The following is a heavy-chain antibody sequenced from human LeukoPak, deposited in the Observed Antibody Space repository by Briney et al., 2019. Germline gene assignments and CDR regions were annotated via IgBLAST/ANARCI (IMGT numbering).Heavy chain of an antibody. J-gene: IGHJ3*01. CDR3: ARAPPPPVQVWLRKAFDL. CDR1: GGSFSDYY. Sequence: PSETLSLTCAVYGGSFSDYYWSWIRQPPGKGLEWIGEINHSGSTNYNPSLKSRVTISVDTSKNQFSLKLSSVTAADTAVYYCARAPPPPVQVWLRKAFDLWGQGTLVTVSS. CDR2: INHSGST. D-gene: IGHD5-18*01. V-gene: IGHV4-34*01.